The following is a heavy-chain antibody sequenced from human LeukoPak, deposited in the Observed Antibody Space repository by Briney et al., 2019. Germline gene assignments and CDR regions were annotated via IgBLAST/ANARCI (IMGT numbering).Heavy chain of an antibody. J-gene: IGHJ5*02. D-gene: IGHD3-10*01. V-gene: IGHV1-2*06. CDR3: ASLWFGESGLPRYNWFDP. CDR1: GYTFTGYY. CDR2: INPNSGGT. Sequence: ASVKVSCKASGYTFTGYYMHWVRQAPGQGLEWMGRINPNSGGTNYAQKFQGRVTMTRDTSISTAYMELSRLRSDDTAVYYCASLWFGESGLPRYNWFDPWGQGTLVTVSS.